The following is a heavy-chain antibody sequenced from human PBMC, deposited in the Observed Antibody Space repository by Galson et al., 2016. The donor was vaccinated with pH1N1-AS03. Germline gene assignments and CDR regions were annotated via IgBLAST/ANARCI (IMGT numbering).Heavy chain of an antibody. D-gene: IGHD3-10*01. J-gene: IGHJ5*02. CDR1: GFTFSVYA. CDR2: VGGVDGSL. Sequence: SLRLSCAASGFTFSVYAMQWVRQAPGKGLEWVSGVGGVDGSLWYAESVKGRFTVSRDNSKGTLDLQMNSLRADDTAVYYCARGSWSPHWFDPWGQGTLVTVSS. CDR3: ARGSWSPHWFDP. V-gene: IGHV3-23*01.